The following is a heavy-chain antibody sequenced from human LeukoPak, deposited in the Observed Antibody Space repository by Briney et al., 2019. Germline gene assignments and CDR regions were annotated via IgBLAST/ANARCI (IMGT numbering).Heavy chain of an antibody. CDR2: IYPGGSDT. CDR1: GYTFTFW. J-gene: IGHJ4*02. Sequence: ESLRISCKGSGYTFTFWIAWVRQLPGKGLEWMGIIYPGGSDTRYSPSFQGQVTISVDKSISTAYLQWSCLKASDTAMYYCARQDGGGLYYFDYWGQGTLVTVSS. V-gene: IGHV5-51*01. D-gene: IGHD4-23*01. CDR3: ARQDGGGLYYFDY.